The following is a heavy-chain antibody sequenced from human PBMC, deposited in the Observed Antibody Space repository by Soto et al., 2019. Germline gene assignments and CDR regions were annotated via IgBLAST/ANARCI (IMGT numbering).Heavy chain of an antibody. Sequence: SETLSLTCTVSGGSISSSRYYWGWIRQPPGKGLEWIGRIYYSGSTYYNPSLKSRVTISVDTSKNQFSLKLSSVTAADTAVYYCVRHAQWIIRAYWGQGSLVTVSS. V-gene: IGHV4-39*01. CDR2: IYYSGST. CDR3: VRHAQWIIRAY. D-gene: IGHD5-12*01. CDR1: GGSISSSRYY. J-gene: IGHJ4*02.